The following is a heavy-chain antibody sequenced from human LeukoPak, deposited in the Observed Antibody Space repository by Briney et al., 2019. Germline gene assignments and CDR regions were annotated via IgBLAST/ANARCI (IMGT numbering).Heavy chain of an antibody. CDR3: ARDRTNGDYAKNYFDY. Sequence: GGSLRLSCAASGFTFSSYEMNWVRQAPGKGLEWVSYISSSATTKYYADSVKGRFTISRDNAKNSVHLQMDSLRAEDTAVYYCARDRTNGDYAKNYFDYWGQGTQVTVSS. D-gene: IGHD4-17*01. J-gene: IGHJ4*02. CDR1: GFTFSSYE. CDR2: ISSSATTK. V-gene: IGHV3-48*03.